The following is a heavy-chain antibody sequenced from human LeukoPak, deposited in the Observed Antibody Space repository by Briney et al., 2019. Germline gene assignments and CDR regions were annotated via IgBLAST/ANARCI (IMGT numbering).Heavy chain of an antibody. V-gene: IGHV1-18*01. J-gene: IGHJ6*02. D-gene: IGHD6-19*01. CDR2: ISAYNGNT. Sequence: GASVKVSCKASGYTFTSYGISWVRQAPGQGLEWMGWISAYNGNTNYAQKLQGRVTMTTDTSTSTAYMELRSLRSDDTAVYYCARDFPPSSGWYDYYYYGMDVWGQGTTVTVSS. CDR1: GYTFTSYG. CDR3: ARDFPPSSGWYDYYYYGMDV.